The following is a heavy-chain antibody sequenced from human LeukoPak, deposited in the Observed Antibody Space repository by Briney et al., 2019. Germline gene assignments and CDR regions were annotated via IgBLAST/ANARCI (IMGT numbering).Heavy chain of an antibody. D-gene: IGHD3-10*01. CDR2: INSDGSST. V-gene: IGHV3-74*01. Sequence: GGSLRLSCAASGFTFSSYWMHRVRQAPGKGLVWVSRINSDGSSTFYADSVKGRFTTSRDNAENTVCLQMNSLRADDTAVYYCARIPGGSGSQYDYWGQGTLVIVSS. CDR1: GFTFSSYW. J-gene: IGHJ4*02. CDR3: ARIPGGSGSQYDY.